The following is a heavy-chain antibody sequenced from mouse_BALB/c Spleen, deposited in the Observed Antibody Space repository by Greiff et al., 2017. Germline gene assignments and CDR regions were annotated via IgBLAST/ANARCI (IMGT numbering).Heavy chain of an antibody. J-gene: IGHJ3*01. Sequence: EVQLQESGPGLVKPSQSLSLTCTVTGYSITSDYAWNWIRQFPGNKLEWMGYISYSGSTSYNPSLKSRISITRDTSKNQFFLQLNSVTTEDTATYYCARSSHATWFAYWGQGTLVTVSA. CDR1: GYSITSDYA. D-gene: IGHD6-1*01. CDR2: ISYSGST. V-gene: IGHV3-2*02. CDR3: ARSSHATWFAY.